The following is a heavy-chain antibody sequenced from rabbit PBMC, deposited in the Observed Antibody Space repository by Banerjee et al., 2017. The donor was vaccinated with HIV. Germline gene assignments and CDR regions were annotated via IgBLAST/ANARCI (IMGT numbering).Heavy chain of an antibody. CDR3: ARSHYGIDADYALNL. CDR1: GFTLSSRCW. V-gene: IGHV1S45*01. CDR2: IYGSDNDDS. Sequence: QEQLEESGGDLVKPEGSLTLTCTASGFTLSSRCWICWVRQAPGQGLEWIACIYGSDNDDSYYASWAKGRFTISATSSTTVTLQMTSLTAADTATYFCARSHYGIDADYALNLWGQGTLVTVS. J-gene: IGHJ4*01. D-gene: IGHD2-1*01.